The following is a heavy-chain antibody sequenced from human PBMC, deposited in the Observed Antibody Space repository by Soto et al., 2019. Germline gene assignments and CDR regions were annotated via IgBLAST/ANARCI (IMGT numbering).Heavy chain of an antibody. V-gene: IGHV3-9*01. CDR1: GFTFDDYA. CDR2: ITWNSGYI. Sequence: EVQLVESGGGLVQPGRSLRLSCAASGFTFDDYAMHWVRQAPGKGLEWVSYITWNSGYIGYADSVKGRFTIYRDNANNSLYLQMNSLKTEDTAIYYCAKALYGSSSSPIDFWGQGTLVTVSS. J-gene: IGHJ1*01. CDR3: AKALYGSSSSPIDF. D-gene: IGHD6-13*01.